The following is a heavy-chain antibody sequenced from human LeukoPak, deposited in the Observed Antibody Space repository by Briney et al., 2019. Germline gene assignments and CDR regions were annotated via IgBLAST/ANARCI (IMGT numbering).Heavy chain of an antibody. CDR3: ARAGGDWYFHL. D-gene: IGHD4-23*01. Sequence: GGSLRLSCAASGFTFSNYWMSWVRQAPGKGLEWVANIKQDRSEKYYVDSVKGRFTISRDNAKNSLFLQMNSLGAEDTAVYYCARAGGDWYFHLWGRGTLVTVSS. CDR1: GFTFSNYW. V-gene: IGHV3-7*01. J-gene: IGHJ2*01. CDR2: IKQDRSEK.